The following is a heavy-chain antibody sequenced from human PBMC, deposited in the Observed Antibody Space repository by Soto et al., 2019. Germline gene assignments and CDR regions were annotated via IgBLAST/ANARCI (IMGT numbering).Heavy chain of an antibody. V-gene: IGHV3-23*01. J-gene: IGHJ4*02. CDR1: GFTFNNYA. CDR2: ITDSGDDT. D-gene: IGHD2-15*01. CDR3: GKWGSCSWPPHHYFDT. Sequence: PGGSLRLSCAASGFTFNNYAMGWVRQAPGKGLEWVSAITDSGDDTYYIDSVKGRFTISRDNSKSTLYLQMNSLRAEDTAIYYCGKWGSCSWPPHHYFDTWGREAWVPVSS.